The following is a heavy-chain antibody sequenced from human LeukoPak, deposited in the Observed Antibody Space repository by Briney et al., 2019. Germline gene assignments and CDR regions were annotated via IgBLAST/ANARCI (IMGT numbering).Heavy chain of an antibody. CDR3: ARDGRQKAVTRIAFDI. CDR1: GGSISPYY. V-gene: IGHV4-59*01. CDR2: IYFSGST. J-gene: IGHJ3*02. D-gene: IGHD4-17*01. Sequence: PETLSLTCTVSGGSISPYYWSWIRQPPGRGLEWIANIYFSGSTKYNPSLKSRITISVDTSTNQFSLKLTSVTAADTAVYYCARDGRQKAVTRIAFDIWGQGTMVTVSS.